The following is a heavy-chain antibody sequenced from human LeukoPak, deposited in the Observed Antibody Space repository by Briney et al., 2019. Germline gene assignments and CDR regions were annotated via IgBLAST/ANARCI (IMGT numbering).Heavy chain of an antibody. CDR2: IKSKTDGGTT. D-gene: IGHD6-19*01. J-gene: IGHJ4*02. Sequence: GGSLRLSCAASGFTFSNAWLSGVGQAPGRGRGWVGRIKSKTDGGTTDYAAPVKGRFTISRDDSKNTLYLQMNSLKTEDTAVYYCTTKRGWYYFDYWGQGTLVTVSS. CDR3: TTKRGWYYFDY. V-gene: IGHV3-15*01. CDR1: GFTFSNAW.